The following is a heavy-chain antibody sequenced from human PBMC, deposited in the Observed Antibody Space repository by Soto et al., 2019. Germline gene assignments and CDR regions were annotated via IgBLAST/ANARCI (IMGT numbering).Heavy chain of an antibody. CDR2: IYYSGST. CDR3: ARDASVNYYYYGMDV. J-gene: IGHJ6*02. Sequence: QVQLQESGPGLVKPSQTLSLTCTVSGGSISSGGYYWSWIRQHPGKGLEWIGYIYYSGSTYYNPVLKSRVTSTVDTSKNQFSLKLSSVTAADTAVYYCARDASVNYYYYGMDVWGQGTTVTVSS. V-gene: IGHV4-31*03. CDR1: GGSISSGGYY.